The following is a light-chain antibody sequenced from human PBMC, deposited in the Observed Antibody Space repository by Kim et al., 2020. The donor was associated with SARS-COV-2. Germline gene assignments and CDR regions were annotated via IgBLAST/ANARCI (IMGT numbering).Light chain of an antibody. CDR2: GAS. J-gene: IGKJ1*01. Sequence: VSPGERATISCGASQTVSSNLAWYQQKPGQAPRLLVYGASTRATDIPARFSGSGSGTEFTLTISSLQSEDFAVYYCQQYNNWPWTFGQGTKVDIK. CDR3: QQYNNWPWT. V-gene: IGKV3-15*01. CDR1: QTVSSN.